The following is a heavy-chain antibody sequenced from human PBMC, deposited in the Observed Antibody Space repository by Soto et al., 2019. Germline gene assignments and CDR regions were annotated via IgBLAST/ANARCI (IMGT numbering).Heavy chain of an antibody. CDR3: AKGGDLNQWLEHCDY. Sequence: EVQLLESGGGLVQPGGSLRLSCAASGFTFSIYAMTWVRQAPGKGLEWVSAIRGDDGRTFYADSVKGRFTISRDNSKDTLYLQMNSLRAEDTAVYYCAKGGDLNQWLEHCDYWGQGTLVTVSS. CDR1: GFTFSIYA. V-gene: IGHV3-23*01. CDR2: IRGDDGRT. J-gene: IGHJ4*02. D-gene: IGHD6-19*01.